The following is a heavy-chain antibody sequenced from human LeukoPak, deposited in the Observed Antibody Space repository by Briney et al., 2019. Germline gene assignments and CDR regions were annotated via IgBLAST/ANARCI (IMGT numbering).Heavy chain of an antibody. Sequence: PGGSLRLSCAASGFTFSSYAMHCVRQAPGKGLEYVSAISSKWGSTYYANSVKGRFTISRDNSKNTLYLQMGSLRAEDMAVYYCARTPGDSSGYYFDYWGQGTLVTVSS. CDR1: GFTFSSYA. CDR2: ISSKWGST. V-gene: IGHV3-64*01. CDR3: ARTPGDSSGYYFDY. D-gene: IGHD3-22*01. J-gene: IGHJ4*02.